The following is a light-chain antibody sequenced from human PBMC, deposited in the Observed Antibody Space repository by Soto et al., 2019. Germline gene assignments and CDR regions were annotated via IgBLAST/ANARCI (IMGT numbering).Light chain of an antibody. J-gene: IGKJ4*01. Sequence: ETVLTQSPATLSLSPGERATLSCRASQSVSSFLAWYQQKPGQAPRLLIYDASNRAAGIPARFSCSGSGTDFTLPISSLEPEDFAVYYCQQRYNWITFGGGTRVEIK. V-gene: IGKV3-11*01. CDR1: QSVSSF. CDR3: QQRYNWIT. CDR2: DAS.